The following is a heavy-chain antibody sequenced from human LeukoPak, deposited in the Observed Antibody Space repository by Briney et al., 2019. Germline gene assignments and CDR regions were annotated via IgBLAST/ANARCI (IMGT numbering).Heavy chain of an antibody. J-gene: IGHJ3*02. D-gene: IGHD4-17*01. CDR3: ALNYGDYGLRAFDI. V-gene: IGHV4-39*01. CDR2: IYYSGST. CDR1: GGSISSSSYY. Sequence: SETLSLTCTVSGGSISSSSYYWGWVRQPPGKGLECIGSIYYSGSTYYNPSLKSRVTISVDTSKNQFSLKLSSVTAADTAVYYCALNYGDYGLRAFDIWGQGTMVTVSS.